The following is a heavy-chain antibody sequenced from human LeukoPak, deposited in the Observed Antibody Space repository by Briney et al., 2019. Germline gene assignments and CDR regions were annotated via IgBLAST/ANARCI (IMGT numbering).Heavy chain of an antibody. D-gene: IGHD2-2*01. CDR3: AKEEYCSSTTCLDY. CDR1: GLTFSSYG. CDR2: ISGSAAST. Sequence: GGSLRLSCAASGLTFSSYGMSWVRQAPGKGLGWVSAISGSAASTYYADSVKGRFTISRDNSKNTLYLQMNSLRAEDTAVYYCAKEEYCSSTTCLDYWGQGTLVTVSS. J-gene: IGHJ4*02. V-gene: IGHV3-23*01.